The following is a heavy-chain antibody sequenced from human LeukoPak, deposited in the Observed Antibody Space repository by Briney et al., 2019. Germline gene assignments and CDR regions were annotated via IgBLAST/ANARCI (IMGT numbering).Heavy chain of an antibody. Sequence: PSETLSLTCTVSGGSISSYYWSWIRQPPGKGLERIGYIYYSGSTNYNPPLKSRVTISVDTSKNQFSQKLSSVTATDTAVYYCSRVVVVADYYFDYWGQGTLVTVSS. J-gene: IGHJ4*02. CDR3: SRVVVVADYYFDY. CDR2: IYYSGST. V-gene: IGHV4-59*08. CDR1: GGSISSYY. D-gene: IGHD2-15*01.